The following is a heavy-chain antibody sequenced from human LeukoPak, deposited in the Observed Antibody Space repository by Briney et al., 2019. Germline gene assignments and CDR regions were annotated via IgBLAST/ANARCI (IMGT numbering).Heavy chain of an antibody. V-gene: IGHV3-7*01. CDR1: GFTFSSYA. CDR3: TRVEETATTAAIIRKYSYYYYYMDV. J-gene: IGHJ6*03. D-gene: IGHD4-11*01. Sequence: GGSLRLSCAASGFTFSSYAMHWVRQAPGKGLEWVANIKQDGSEKHYVDSVEGRFTISRDNAKNSLYLQMSSLRAEDTAVYYCTRVEETATTAAIIRKYSYYYYYMDVWGKGNTVTVSS. CDR2: IKQDGSEK.